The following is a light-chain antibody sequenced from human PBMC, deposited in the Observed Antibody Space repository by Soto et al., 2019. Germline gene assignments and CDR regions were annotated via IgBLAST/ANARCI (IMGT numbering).Light chain of an antibody. Sequence: EIVLTQSPGTLSLSPGERATLSCRASQSVSSSYLAWYQQKPGQAPRLRIHGASSRAIGIPDRFSGSGSGTDFTLTLSRLEPEDCGVYYCQQYGRSLLPFGGGTKLEIK. CDR3: QQYGRSLLP. CDR2: GAS. V-gene: IGKV3-20*01. CDR1: QSVSSSY. J-gene: IGKJ4*01.